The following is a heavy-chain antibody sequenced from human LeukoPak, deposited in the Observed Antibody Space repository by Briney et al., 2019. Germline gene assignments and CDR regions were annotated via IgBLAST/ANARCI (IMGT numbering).Heavy chain of an antibody. CDR2: IYYSGST. CDR3: ARQVVAVAGTGYFDY. CDR1: GGSISSSSYY. Sequence: SETLSLTCTVSGGSISSSSYYWGWIRQPPGKGLEWIGSIYYSGSTYYNPSLKSRVTISVDPSKNQFSLKLSSVTAADTAVYFCARQVVAVAGTGYFDYWGQGTLVTVSS. D-gene: IGHD6-19*01. V-gene: IGHV4-39*01. J-gene: IGHJ4*02.